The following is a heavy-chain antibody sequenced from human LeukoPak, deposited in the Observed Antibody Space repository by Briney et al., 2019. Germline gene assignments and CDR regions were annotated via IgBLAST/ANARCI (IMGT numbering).Heavy chain of an antibody. Sequence: SETLSLTCTVSGDSISGNYYWNWIRQPAGKGLEWIGRIFTSGNTNYNSSLKSRVTISLDTSKDQFSLRLSSVTVADTAFYYCTRESATSRSTDWGQGTLVTVSS. J-gene: IGHJ4*02. V-gene: IGHV4-61*02. CDR2: IFTSGNT. CDR1: GDSISGNYY. CDR3: TRESATSRSTD. D-gene: IGHD3-10*01.